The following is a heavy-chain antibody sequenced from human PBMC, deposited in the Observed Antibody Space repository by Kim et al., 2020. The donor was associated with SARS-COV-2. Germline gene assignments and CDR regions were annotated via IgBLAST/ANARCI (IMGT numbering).Heavy chain of an antibody. J-gene: IGHJ5*02. CDR3: ARLTTGYPNWFDP. CDR2: IYYSGRT. CDR1: GDSISGPSYN. D-gene: IGHD3-9*01. Sequence: SETLSLTCTVSGDSISGPSYNWGWIRQPPGKGLEWIGAIYYSGRTYYNSSLESRVTISVDTSNNQFSLKLRSVTVADTAVYHCARLTTGYPNWFDPWGQG. V-gene: IGHV4-39*01.